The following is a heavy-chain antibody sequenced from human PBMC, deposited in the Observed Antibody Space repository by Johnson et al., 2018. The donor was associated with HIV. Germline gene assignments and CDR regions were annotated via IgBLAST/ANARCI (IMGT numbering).Heavy chain of an antibody. CDR1: GFNVSRNY. Sequence: VQLVESGGGLVKPGGSLRLSCAASGFNVSRNYVSWVRQAPGVGLEWVSVIYRGGSTYYVDSVKGRFTISRDNFKNTLFLQMNSLRVEDTAVYYCAREWGEGAFDIWGQGTMVTVSS. V-gene: IGHV3-66*01. CDR2: IYRGGST. CDR3: AREWGEGAFDI. J-gene: IGHJ3*02. D-gene: IGHD3-16*01.